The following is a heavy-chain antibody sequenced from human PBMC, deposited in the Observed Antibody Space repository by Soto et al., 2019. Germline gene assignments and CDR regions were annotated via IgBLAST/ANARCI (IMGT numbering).Heavy chain of an antibody. D-gene: IGHD3-9*01. J-gene: IGHJ4*02. Sequence: PGGSHRLSSSASGFPCISCAMHWVRQAPGKGLEYVSVISSNGGSTNYADSVKGRFTISRDNSKNTLYLQMSSLRAEDTAVYYCARGLDSYDILTGSLCYWGQGTLVTVSP. CDR2: ISSNGGST. CDR3: ARGLDSYDILTGSLCY. V-gene: IGHV3-64D*08. CDR1: GFPCISCA.